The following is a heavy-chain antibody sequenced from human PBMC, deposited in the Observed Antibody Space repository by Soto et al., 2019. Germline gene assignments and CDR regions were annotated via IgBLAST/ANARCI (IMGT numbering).Heavy chain of an antibody. CDR1: GYRLDAAW. D-gene: IGHD3-10*01. CDR3: ACQITSLCDF. V-gene: IGHV5-51*01. CDR2: IKPGGSDL. Sequence: PGESLKISCKGVGYRLDAAWIGWVRQMPGKGLEWMGLIKPGGSDLRYSPSFRGQVTLSPDAAVNTAYLHGHSPQVSDAAMYYCACQITSLCDFWGQGTLVTVSS. J-gene: IGHJ4*02.